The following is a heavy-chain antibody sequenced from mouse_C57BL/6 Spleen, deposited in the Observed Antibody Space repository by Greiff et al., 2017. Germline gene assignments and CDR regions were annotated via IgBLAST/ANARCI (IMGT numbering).Heavy chain of an antibody. J-gene: IGHJ2*01. Sequence: VQLQQSGAELVKPGASVKISCKASGYAFSSYWMNWVKQRPGKGLEWIGQIYPGDGDTNYNGKFKGKATLTADKSSSTAYMQLSSLTSEDSAVYFCARSLDYYGSTLGYWGQGTTLTVSS. CDR3: ARSLDYYGSTLGY. CDR1: GYAFSSYW. V-gene: IGHV1-80*01. D-gene: IGHD1-1*01. CDR2: IYPGDGDT.